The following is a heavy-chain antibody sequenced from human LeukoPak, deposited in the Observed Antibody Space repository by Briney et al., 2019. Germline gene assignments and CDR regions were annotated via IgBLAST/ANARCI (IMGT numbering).Heavy chain of an antibody. CDR3: ARVTHNSGWFFDY. CDR1: GYSISGGYF. J-gene: IGHJ4*02. V-gene: IGHV4-38-2*01. Sequence: SETLSLTCDVSGYSISGGYFWGWIRQPPGMGLEWIGSTAHRGSTYYNPSLKGRVSISIDGSKNQFSLSLTSVTAADTAIYYCARVTHNSGWFFDYWGQGTLATVSS. D-gene: IGHD6-19*01. CDR2: TAHRGST.